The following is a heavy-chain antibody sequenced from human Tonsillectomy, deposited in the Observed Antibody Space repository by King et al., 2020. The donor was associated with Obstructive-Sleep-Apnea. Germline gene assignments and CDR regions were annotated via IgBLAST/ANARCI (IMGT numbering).Heavy chain of an antibody. J-gene: IGHJ4*02. CDR3: ARGSIELWITSPFDY. Sequence: HVQLVESGGGVVQPGRSLRLSCAPSGFTFSRYAVHWVRQAPGKGLEWVAGISYDGSNEYYADSAKGRFTLSRDRPKKTVYLQMDNLSAEDTAVYYCARGSIELWITSPFDYWGQGTLVTVSS. CDR1: GFTFSRYA. D-gene: IGHD3-10*01. CDR2: ISYDGSNE. V-gene: IGHV3-30-3*01.